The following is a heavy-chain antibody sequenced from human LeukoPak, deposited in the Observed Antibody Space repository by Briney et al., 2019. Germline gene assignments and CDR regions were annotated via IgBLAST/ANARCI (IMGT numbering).Heavy chain of an antibody. CDR3: ARLFDS. Sequence: PSETLSLTCTVSGGSISGSSYYWGWVRQPPGKGLEWIGKTWYTGNTYYSPSVQSRLTISVDTYKNQFSLGLSSVTAADTALYYCARLFDSWGQGILVTVSS. CDR2: TWYTGNT. V-gene: IGHV4-39*01. J-gene: IGHJ4*02. CDR1: GGSISGSSYY.